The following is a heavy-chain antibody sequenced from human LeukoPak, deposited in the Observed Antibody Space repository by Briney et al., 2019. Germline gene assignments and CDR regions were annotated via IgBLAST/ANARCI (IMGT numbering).Heavy chain of an antibody. D-gene: IGHD2-15*01. CDR1: GFTFSSYG. CDR2: IRYDGSNK. CDR3: AKDPNCSSGSCYSAGLDY. Sequence: GGSLRLSCAASGFTFSSYGMHCVRQAPGKGLEWVAFIRYDGSNKYYADSVKGRFTISRDNSKNTLYLQMNSLRAEDTAVYYCAKDPNCSSGSCYSAGLDYWGQGTLVTVSS. J-gene: IGHJ4*02. V-gene: IGHV3-30*02.